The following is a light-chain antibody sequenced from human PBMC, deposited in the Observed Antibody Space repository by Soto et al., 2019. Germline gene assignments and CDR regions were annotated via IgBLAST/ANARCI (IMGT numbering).Light chain of an antibody. V-gene: IGLV1-44*01. Sequence: QSVLTQPPSASGTPGQRVTISCSGSSSNIGSNTVNWYQQLPGTAPKLLIYSNNQRPSGVPDRFSGSKSGTSASLAISGLQSEDEGDYYCAVWDDSLNGWVFGGGTQLTVL. CDR2: SNN. CDR3: AVWDDSLNGWV. CDR1: SSNIGSNT. J-gene: IGLJ3*02.